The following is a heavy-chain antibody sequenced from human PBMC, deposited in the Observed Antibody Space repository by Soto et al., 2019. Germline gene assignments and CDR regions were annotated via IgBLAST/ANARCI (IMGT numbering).Heavy chain of an antibody. CDR2: INSDGRRT. CDR3: ARGIQNRYGMDE. Sequence: GGSLRLSCAAAGFTFSNHWMHWVRQAPGKGLVWVSRINSDGRRTFYADSVKGQFTISRDNAKNTVYLQLNSLRGEDTAVYNWARGIQNRYGMDEWGQGTTVTVSS. V-gene: IGHV3-74*01. J-gene: IGHJ6*02. D-gene: IGHD5-18*01. CDR1: GFTFSNHW.